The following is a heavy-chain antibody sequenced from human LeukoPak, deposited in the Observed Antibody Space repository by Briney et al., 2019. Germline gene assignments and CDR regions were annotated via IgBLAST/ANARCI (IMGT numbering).Heavy chain of an antibody. V-gene: IGHV1-8*01. CDR1: GYTFTSCD. D-gene: IGHD3-10*02. CDR3: ARVFASPYYYYYGMDV. J-gene: IGHJ6*02. CDR2: MNPNSGNT. Sequence: ASVMVSCKASGYTFTSCDINWVRQATGQGLEWMGWMNPNSGNTGYAQKFQGRVTMTRNTSISTAYMELSSLRSEDTAVYYCARVFASPYYYYYGMDVWGQGTTVTVSS.